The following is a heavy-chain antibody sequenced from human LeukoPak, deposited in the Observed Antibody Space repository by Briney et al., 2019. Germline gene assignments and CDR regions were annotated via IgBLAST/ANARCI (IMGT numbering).Heavy chain of an antibody. V-gene: IGHV3-23*01. D-gene: IGHD2-15*01. CDR2: IKGSGGRT. CDR3: ARVRYCSGGSCYYFDY. Sequence: GGSLRLSCAASGFTFSSYAMSWVRQAPGKGLEWVSAIKGSGGRTYYADSVKSRFTISRDNSKNTLYLQMNSLRAEDTAVYYCARVRYCSGGSCYYFDYWGQGTLVTVSS. J-gene: IGHJ4*02. CDR1: GFTFSSYA.